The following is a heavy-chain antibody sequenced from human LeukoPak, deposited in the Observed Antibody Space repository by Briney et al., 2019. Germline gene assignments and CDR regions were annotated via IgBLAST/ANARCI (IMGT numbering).Heavy chain of an antibody. CDR2: IYDSGST. J-gene: IGHJ6*02. CDR3: GRDYYDSSGHYYYSGMDV. V-gene: IGHV4-30-2*01. D-gene: IGHD3-22*01. Sequence: TLSLTCAASGFTISSDGYSWSCNRQPTGKDLDSIGYIYDSGSTYDNPSIKSRVTTSVDRSKKQFSLKQSFMTAADTAVYYCGRDYYDSSGHYYYSGMDVWGQGTTVTVSS. CDR1: GFTISSDGYS.